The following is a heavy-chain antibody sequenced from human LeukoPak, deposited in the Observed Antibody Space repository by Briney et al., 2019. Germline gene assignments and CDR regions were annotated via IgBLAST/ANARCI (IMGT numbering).Heavy chain of an antibody. CDR1: GGTFISYA. CDR3: ARDLIGLYSSGG. J-gene: IGHJ4*02. CDR2: IIPIFGTA. V-gene: IGHV1-69*13. D-gene: IGHD6-19*01. Sequence: SVKVSCKASGGTFISYAISWVRQAPGQGLEWMGGIIPIFGTANYAQKFQGRVTITADESTSTAYMELSSLRSEDTAVYYCARDLIGLYSSGGWGQGTLVTVSS.